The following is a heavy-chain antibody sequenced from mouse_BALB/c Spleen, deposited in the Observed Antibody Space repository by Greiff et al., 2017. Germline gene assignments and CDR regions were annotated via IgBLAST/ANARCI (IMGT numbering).Heavy chain of an antibody. J-gene: IGHJ3*01. Sequence: VQLQQSGPELVKPGASVKLSCKASGYNFTSYWMHWVKQRPGQGLEWIGEINPSNGRTNYTEKFKSKDTLTVDKSSSTAYMQLSSLTSEDSAVYYCARLGGSWFAYWGQGTLVTVSA. D-gene: IGHD1-1*02. CDR3: ARLGGSWFAY. CDR1: GYNFTSYW. CDR2: INPSNGRT. V-gene: IGHV1S81*02.